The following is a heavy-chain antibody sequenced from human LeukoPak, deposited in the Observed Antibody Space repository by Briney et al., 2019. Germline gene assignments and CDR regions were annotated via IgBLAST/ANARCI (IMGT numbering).Heavy chain of an antibody. J-gene: IGHJ3*02. Sequence: PGGSLRLSCAASGLTFSSYAMHWVRQAPGKGLEWVAVISYDGSNKYYADSVKGRFTISRDNSKNTLYLQMNSLRAEDTAVYYCARDRAVTAIFDAFDIWGQGTMVTVSS. CDR2: ISYDGSNK. V-gene: IGHV3-30*04. D-gene: IGHD2-21*02. CDR3: ARDRAVTAIFDAFDI. CDR1: GLTFSSYA.